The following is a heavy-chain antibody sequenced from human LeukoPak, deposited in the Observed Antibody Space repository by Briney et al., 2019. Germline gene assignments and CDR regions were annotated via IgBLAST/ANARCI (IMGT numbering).Heavy chain of an antibody. J-gene: IGHJ4*02. CDR2: IYYSGST. CDR3: ARRKLAARGHYFDY. V-gene: IGHV4-59*08. D-gene: IGHD2-15*01. CDR1: GGSISSYY. Sequence: SETLSLTCTVSGGSISSYYWSWIRQPPGKGLEWIGYIYYSGSTNYNPSLKSRVTISVDTSKNQFSLKLSSVTAADTAVYYCARRKLAARGHYFDYWGQGTLVTVSS.